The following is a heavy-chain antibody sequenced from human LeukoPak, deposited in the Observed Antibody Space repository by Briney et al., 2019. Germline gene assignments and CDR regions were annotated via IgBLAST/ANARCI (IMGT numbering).Heavy chain of an antibody. CDR2: IRNGANGYTT. Sequence: GGSLRLSCEASGFTFSGHYMDWVRQAPGKGLEWVGRIRNGANGYTTDYATSVKGRFIIPRDDSRHSLYLQMSSLTTEATALYYCVRVRHGDSFDFWGPGTLVTVSS. J-gene: IGHJ4*02. V-gene: IGHV3-72*01. CDR1: GFTFSGHY. CDR3: VRVRHGDSFDF. D-gene: IGHD4-17*01.